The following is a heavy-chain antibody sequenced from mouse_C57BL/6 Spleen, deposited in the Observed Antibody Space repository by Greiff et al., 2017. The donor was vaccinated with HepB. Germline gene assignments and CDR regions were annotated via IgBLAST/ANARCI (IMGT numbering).Heavy chain of an antibody. CDR1: GFSLSPFGMG. J-gene: IGHJ1*03. V-gene: IGHV8-12*01. D-gene: IGHD1-1*01. CDR2: IYWDDDK. Sequence: QVTLTVSGPGIFQSSQILSLICPFFGFSLSPFGMGVSWIRSPSGKGLEWLAHIYWDDDKRYNPSLKSRLTISKDTPRNQVFLKITSVDTADTATYYCARSPITAWYFDVWGTGTTVTVSS. CDR3: ARSPITAWYFDV.